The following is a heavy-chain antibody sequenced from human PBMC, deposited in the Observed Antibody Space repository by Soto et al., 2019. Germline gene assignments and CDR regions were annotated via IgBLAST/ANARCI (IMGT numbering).Heavy chain of an antibody. Sequence: QVTLKESGPVLVKPTETLTLTCTVSGFSLSNNKMGVSWLRQPPGKALEWLAHIFSNDEKTYSTSLKSRLNISKDTSKSQVVLTMTNMDPVDTATYYCARTAGLVINDCWGQGTLVTVSS. CDR1: GFSLSNNKMG. CDR2: IFSNDEK. CDR3: ARTAGLVINDC. D-gene: IGHD3-9*01. V-gene: IGHV2-26*01. J-gene: IGHJ4*02.